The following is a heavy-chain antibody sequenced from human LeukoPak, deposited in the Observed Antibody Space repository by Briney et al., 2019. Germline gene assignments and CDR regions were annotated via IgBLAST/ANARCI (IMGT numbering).Heavy chain of an antibody. Sequence: APVKVSCKASGGTFSSYAISWVRQAPGQGLEWMGGIIPFFGTANYAQKFQGRVTITTDESTSTAYMELSSLRSEDTAVYYCARGVLRNIVVVPAAILPWFDPWGQGTLVTVSS. J-gene: IGHJ5*02. D-gene: IGHD2-2*02. CDR3: ARGVLRNIVVVPAAILPWFDP. V-gene: IGHV1-69*05. CDR1: GGTFSSYA. CDR2: IIPFFGTA.